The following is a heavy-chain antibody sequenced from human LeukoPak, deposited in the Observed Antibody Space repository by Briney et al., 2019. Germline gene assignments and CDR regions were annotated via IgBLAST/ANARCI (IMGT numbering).Heavy chain of an antibody. V-gene: IGHV1-69*13. CDR3: AISVDY. J-gene: IGHJ4*02. CDR2: IIPIFGTA. CDR1: GGTFSRNA. Sequence: ASVKVSCKASGGTFSRNAISWVRQAPGQGLEWMGGIIPIFGTANYAQKFQGRVTITADESTSTDYMALSSLRSEDTGVYYCAISVDYWGQGTLVTVSS.